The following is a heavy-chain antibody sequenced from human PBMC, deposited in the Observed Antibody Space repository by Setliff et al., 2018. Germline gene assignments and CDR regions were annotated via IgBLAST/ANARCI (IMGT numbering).Heavy chain of an antibody. CDR1: GFTFSSYN. CDR3: ARDKGVISLDY. V-gene: IGHV3-30*02. CDR2: IRNDGSSQ. Sequence: GGSLRLSCAASGFTFSSYNMDWVRQAPGKGLEWVTFIRNDGSSQYYADSVQGRFTVSRDNSRNTLHLDMNSLRGEDTAVYYCARDKGVISLDYWGQGTLVTVSS. J-gene: IGHJ4*02. D-gene: IGHD3-10*01.